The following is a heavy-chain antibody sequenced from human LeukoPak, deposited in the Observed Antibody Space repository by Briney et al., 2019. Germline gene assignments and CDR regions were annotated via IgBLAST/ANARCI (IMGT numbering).Heavy chain of an antibody. CDR3: HVRLGELSLIT. D-gene: IGHD3-16*02. Sequence: GGSLRLSCAASGFTFRNYEMSWVRQAPGKGLEWVSYISPSGDTIYYGDSVKGRFTTSRDNAKNSLYLQMNSLRAEDTAVYYCHVRLGELSLITWGQGTLVTVSS. CDR1: GFTFRNYE. CDR2: ISPSGDTI. V-gene: IGHV3-48*03. J-gene: IGHJ4*02.